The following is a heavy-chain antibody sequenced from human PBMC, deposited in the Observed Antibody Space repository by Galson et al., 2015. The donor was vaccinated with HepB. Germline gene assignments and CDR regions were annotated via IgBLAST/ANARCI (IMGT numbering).Heavy chain of an antibody. V-gene: IGHV3-33*01. J-gene: IGHJ6*02. CDR2: IWYDGSNK. CDR1: GFTFSSYG. Sequence: SLRLSCAASGFTFSSYGMHWVRQAPGKGLEWVAVIWYDGSNKYYADSVKGRFTISRDNSKNTLYLQMNSLRAEDTAVYYCARAYDFWSGYYPPYGMDVWGQGTTVTVSS. CDR3: ARAYDFWSGYYPPYGMDV. D-gene: IGHD3-3*01.